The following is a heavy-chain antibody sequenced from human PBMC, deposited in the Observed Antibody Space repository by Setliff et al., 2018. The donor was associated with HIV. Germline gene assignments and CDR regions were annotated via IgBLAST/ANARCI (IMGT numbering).Heavy chain of an antibody. CDR1: RFTFNDYW. CDR2: IKEDGREK. J-gene: IGHJ3*02. D-gene: IGHD5-18*01. Sequence: GGSLRLSCVASRFTFNDYWMSWVRQAPGKGLEWVATIKEDGREKYYVDSVKGRFTISRDNPKNSLYLQMTSLRAEDTAVYYCARDDSNGNTDAFDIWGQGTTVTVSS. V-gene: IGHV3-7*03. CDR3: ARDDSNGNTDAFDI.